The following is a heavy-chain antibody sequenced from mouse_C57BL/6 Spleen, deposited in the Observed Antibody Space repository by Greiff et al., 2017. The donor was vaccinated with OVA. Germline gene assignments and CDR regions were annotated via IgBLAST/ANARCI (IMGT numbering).Heavy chain of an antibody. J-gene: IGHJ1*03. V-gene: IGHV1-53*01. CDR2: INPSNGGT. CDR1: GYTFTSYW. Sequence: QVQLQQSGTELVKPGASVKLSCKASGYTFTSYWMHWVKQRPGQGLEWIGNINPSNGGTNYNEKFKSKATLTVDKSSSTAYMQLSSLTSEDSAVYYCARWVLSYWYFDVWGTGTTVTVSS. CDR3: ARWVLSYWYFDV.